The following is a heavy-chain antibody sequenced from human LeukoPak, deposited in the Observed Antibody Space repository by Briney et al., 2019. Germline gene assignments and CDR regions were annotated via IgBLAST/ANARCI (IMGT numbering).Heavy chain of an antibody. D-gene: IGHD3-10*01. Sequence: ASVKVSCKASGYTFTSYGISWARQAPGQGLEWMGWISAYNGNTNYAQKLQGRVTMTTDTSTSTAYMELRSLRSDDTAVYYCARGAYYGSGSYLFDPWGQGTLVTVSS. V-gene: IGHV1-18*01. CDR3: ARGAYYGSGSYLFDP. CDR1: GYTFTSYG. CDR2: ISAYNGNT. J-gene: IGHJ5*02.